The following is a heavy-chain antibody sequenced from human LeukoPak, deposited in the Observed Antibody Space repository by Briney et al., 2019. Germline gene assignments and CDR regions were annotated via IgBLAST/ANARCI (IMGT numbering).Heavy chain of an antibody. V-gene: IGHV4-59*01. CDR3: ARDAGSGSLSQFDY. J-gene: IGHJ4*02. CDR1: GGSISRYY. D-gene: IGHD3-10*01. Sequence: SETLSLTCTVSGGSISRYYWSWIRQPPGKGLEWIGYIYYSGSTNYNPSLKSRVTISVDTSKNQFSLKLSSVTAADTAVYYCARDAGSGSLSQFDYWGQGTLVTVSS. CDR2: IYYSGST.